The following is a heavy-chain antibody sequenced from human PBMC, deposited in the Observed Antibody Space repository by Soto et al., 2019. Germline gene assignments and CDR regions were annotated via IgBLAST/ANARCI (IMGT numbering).Heavy chain of an antibody. Sequence: QVQLQESGPGLVKPSETLSLTCTVSGGSVSSGSYYWSWIRQPPGKGLEWIGYIYYSGSTNYNPSLKSRVTISVDTSKNQFSLKLSSVTAADTAVYYCAGGPSDAFDIWGQGTMVTVSS. J-gene: IGHJ3*02. CDR2: IYYSGST. V-gene: IGHV4-61*01. D-gene: IGHD1-26*01. CDR3: AGGPSDAFDI. CDR1: GGSVSSGSYY.